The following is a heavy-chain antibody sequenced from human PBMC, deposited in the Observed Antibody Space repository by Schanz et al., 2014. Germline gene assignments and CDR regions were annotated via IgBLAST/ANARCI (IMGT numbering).Heavy chain of an antibody. CDR2: ISYSGST. J-gene: IGHJ3*02. D-gene: IGHD4-17*01. V-gene: IGHV4-31*03. CDR1: GGSVSSGGDY. Sequence: PVLVKPSETLSLTCTVSGGSVSSGGDYWSWIRQHPGKGLEWIGFISYSGSTYYNPSLKSRVTISVDTSKNQFSLNLSSATAADTAVYYCARDRGHGDLPGDIWGQGTMVTVSS. CDR3: ARDRGHGDLPGDI.